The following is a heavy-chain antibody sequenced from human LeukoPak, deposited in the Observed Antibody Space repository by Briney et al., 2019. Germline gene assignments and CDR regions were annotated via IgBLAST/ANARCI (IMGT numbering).Heavy chain of an antibody. V-gene: IGHV3-48*04. Sequence: GGSLRLSCAASGFTFSSYSMNWVRQAPGKGLEWVSYISSSGITIYYADSVKGRFTISRDNAKNSLYLQMNSLRAEDTAVYYCAREGDSSGWGYFDLWGRGTLVTVSS. D-gene: IGHD6-19*01. CDR1: GFTFSSYS. CDR2: ISSSGITI. CDR3: AREGDSSGWGYFDL. J-gene: IGHJ2*01.